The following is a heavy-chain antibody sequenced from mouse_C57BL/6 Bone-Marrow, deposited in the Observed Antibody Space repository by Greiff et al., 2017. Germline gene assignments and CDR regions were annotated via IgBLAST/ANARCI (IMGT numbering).Heavy chain of an antibody. CDR3: ARERDGRYWYFDV. J-gene: IGHJ1*03. V-gene: IGHV1-69*01. CDR1: GYTFTSYW. Sequence: QVHVKQPGAELVMPGASVKLSCKASGYTFTSYWMHWVKQRPGQGLEWIGEIDPSDSYTNYNQKFKGKSTLTVDKSSSTAYMQLSSLTSEDSAVYYCARERDGRYWYFDVWGTGTTVTGSS. D-gene: IGHD2-3*01. CDR2: IDPSDSYT.